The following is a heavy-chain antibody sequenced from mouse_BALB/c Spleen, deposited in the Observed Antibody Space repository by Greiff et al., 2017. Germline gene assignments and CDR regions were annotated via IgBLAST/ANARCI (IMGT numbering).Heavy chain of an antibody. D-gene: IGHD2-4*01. Sequence: EVMLVESGGGLVQPGGSRKLSCAASGFTFSSFGMHWVRQAPEKGLEWVAYISSGSSTIYYADTVKGRFTISRDNPKNTLFLQMTSLRSEDTAMYYCARSGAMITTSGYYYAMDYWGQGTSVTVSS. V-gene: IGHV5-17*02. J-gene: IGHJ4*01. CDR3: ARSGAMITTSGYYYAMDY. CDR2: ISSGSSTI. CDR1: GFTFSSFG.